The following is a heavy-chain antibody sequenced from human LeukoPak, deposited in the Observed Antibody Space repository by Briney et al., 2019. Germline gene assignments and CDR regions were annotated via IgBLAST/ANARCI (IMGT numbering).Heavy chain of an antibody. Sequence: SVKVSCKASGGTFSSYAISWVRQAPGQGLEWMGGIIPIFGTANYAQKFQGRVTITTDESTSTAYMELSSLRSEDAAVYYCARGPVVPAAITYYYYYYMDVWGKGTTVTVSS. CDR3: ARGPVVPAAITYYYYYYMDV. CDR2: IIPIFGTA. V-gene: IGHV1-69*05. D-gene: IGHD2-2*01. CDR1: GGTFSSYA. J-gene: IGHJ6*03.